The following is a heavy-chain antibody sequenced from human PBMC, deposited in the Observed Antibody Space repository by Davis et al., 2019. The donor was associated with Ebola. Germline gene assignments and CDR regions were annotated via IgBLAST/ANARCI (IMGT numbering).Heavy chain of an antibody. CDR1: GGTFSSYA. J-gene: IGHJ4*02. V-gene: IGHV1-69*05. Sequence: SVKVSCKASGGTFSSYAISWVRQPPGQGLEWMGGIIPIFGTANYAQNLQGRVTMTTDTSTSTAYMELRSLRSDDTAVYYCARGIVGAINYWGQGTLVTVSS. D-gene: IGHD1-26*01. CDR2: IIPIFGTA. CDR3: ARGIVGAINY.